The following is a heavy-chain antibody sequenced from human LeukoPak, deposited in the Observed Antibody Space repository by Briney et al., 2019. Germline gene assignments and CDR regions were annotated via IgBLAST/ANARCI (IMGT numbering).Heavy chain of an antibody. D-gene: IGHD3-22*01. CDR2: ISTYNGNT. CDR1: GYTFLTSG. CDR3: ARVPYYYDSSAYFDY. J-gene: IGHJ4*02. V-gene: IGHV1-18*01. Sequence: GASVKVSCKVSGYTFLTSGITWVRQAPGQGFEWMGWISTYNGNTNYAQKVQDRVTMTTDTFTNTAYMELRSLRSDDTAVYYCARVPYYYDSSAYFDYWGQGTLVTVSS.